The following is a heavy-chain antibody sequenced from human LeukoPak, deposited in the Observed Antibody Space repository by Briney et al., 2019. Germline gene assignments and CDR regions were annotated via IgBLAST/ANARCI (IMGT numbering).Heavy chain of an antibody. CDR2: FDPEDGET. V-gene: IGHV1-24*01. CDR1: GYTLTELS. Sequence: ASVKVSCKVSGYTLTELSMHWVRQAPGKGLEWMGGFDPEDGETIYAQKFQGRVTMTEDTSTDTAYMELSNLRSEDTAVYYCATVRYFDQGNYYGMDVWGQGTTVTVSS. CDR3: ATVRYFDQGNYYGMDV. J-gene: IGHJ6*02. D-gene: IGHD3-9*01.